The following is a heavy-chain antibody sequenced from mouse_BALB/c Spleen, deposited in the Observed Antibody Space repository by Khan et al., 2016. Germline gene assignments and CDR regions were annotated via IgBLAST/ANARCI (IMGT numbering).Heavy chain of an antibody. Sequence: EVELVESGGGLVQPGGSRKLSCAASGFTFSSFGMHWVRQAPEKGLEWVAYISSGSSTIYYADTVKGRFTISRDNPKNTLFLQMTSLRSEDTAMYYCAREGYDYFDYWGQGTTLTVSS. D-gene: IGHD2-3*01. V-gene: IGHV5-17*02. CDR1: GFTFSSFG. CDR2: ISSGSSTI. J-gene: IGHJ2*01. CDR3: AREGYDYFDY.